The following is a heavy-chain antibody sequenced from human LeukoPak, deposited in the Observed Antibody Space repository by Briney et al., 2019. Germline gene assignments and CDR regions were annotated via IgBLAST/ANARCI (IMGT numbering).Heavy chain of an antibody. J-gene: IGHJ4*02. D-gene: IGHD1-14*01. CDR2: IRYDGSNK. V-gene: IGHV3-30*02. CDR3: AKINMAPGITGTTRDY. CDR1: GFTFSSYG. Sequence: GGSLRLSCAASGFTFSSYGMHWVRQAPGKGLEGVAFIRYDGSNKYYADSVKGRFTISRDNSKNTLYLQMNSLRAEDTAVYYCAKINMAPGITGTTRDYWGQGTLVTVSS.